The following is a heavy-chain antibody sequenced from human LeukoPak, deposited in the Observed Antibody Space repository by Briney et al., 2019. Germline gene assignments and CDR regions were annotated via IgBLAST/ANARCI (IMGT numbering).Heavy chain of an antibody. Sequence: SSETLSLTCAVFGGSLSGYYWNWIRQPPGKGLEWIGDINPSGSTNYSPSLKSRVTISVDTSKNQLSLKLSSVTAADTAVYYCARRVVRGVIKYWGQGTLVTVSS. CDR1: GGSLSGYY. CDR3: ARRVVRGVIKY. J-gene: IGHJ4*02. V-gene: IGHV4-34*01. D-gene: IGHD3-10*02. CDR2: INPSGST.